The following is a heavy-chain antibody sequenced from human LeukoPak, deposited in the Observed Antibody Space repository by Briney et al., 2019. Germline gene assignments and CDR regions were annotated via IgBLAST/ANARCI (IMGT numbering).Heavy chain of an antibody. CDR1: VFTFSSYW. J-gene: IGHJ4*02. CDR3: ASEIETYYDYVWGSYPMNYFDY. V-gene: IGHV3-7*01. CDR2: IKQVGREK. D-gene: IGHD3-16*01. Sequence: PGGSLRLSCAASVFTFSSYWTSWVRQAPGEGLGWVANIKQVGREKYYVDSVKGRFTISRDNAKNSLYLQMNSLRAEDTAVYYCASEIETYYDYVWGSYPMNYFDYWGQGTLVTVSS.